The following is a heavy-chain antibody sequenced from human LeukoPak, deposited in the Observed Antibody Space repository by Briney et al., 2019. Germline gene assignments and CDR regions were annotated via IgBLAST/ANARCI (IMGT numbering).Heavy chain of an antibody. CDR3: ARSQGDFSYCSSTSCYDWFDP. D-gene: IGHD2-2*01. CDR1: GYTFTSYD. V-gene: IGHV1-8*01. CDR2: MNPNSGNT. J-gene: IGHJ5*02. Sequence: ASVKVSCKASGYTFTSYDINWVRQATGQGLEWMGWMNPNSGNTGYAQKFQGRVTMTRNTSISTAYMELSSLRSEDTAVYYCARSQGDFSYCSSTSCYDWFDPWGQGTLVTVSS.